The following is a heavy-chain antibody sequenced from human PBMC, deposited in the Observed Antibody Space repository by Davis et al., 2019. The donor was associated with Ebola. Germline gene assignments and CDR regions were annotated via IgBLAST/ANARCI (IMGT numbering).Heavy chain of an antibody. D-gene: IGHD3-10*01. CDR2: ISSNGKYT. J-gene: IGHJ5*02. V-gene: IGHV3-64*02. CDR1: GFTFSSYG. CDR3: ARAPMLRGVPTTTPYNWFDP. Sequence: GGSLRLSCAASGFTFSSYGMHWVRQAPGKGLEYVSGISSNGKYTYYEDSLKGKFTISRDNSKNTLFLQLASLRPEDTAVYYCARAPMLRGVPTTTPYNWFDPWGQGTLVTVSS.